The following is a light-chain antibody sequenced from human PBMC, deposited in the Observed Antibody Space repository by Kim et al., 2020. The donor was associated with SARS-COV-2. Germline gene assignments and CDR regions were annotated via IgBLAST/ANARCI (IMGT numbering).Light chain of an antibody. J-gene: IGKJ4*01. CDR2: GAS. Sequence: DIQMTQFPSSLSASVGDRVTITCRASQTIDRYLNWYQQKPGKAPKLLMYGASSSQSGVPSRFSGSGSGTDFTLTISSLQPEDFATYYCQQSYNTPLTFGGGTKVDIK. CDR3: QQSYNTPLT. V-gene: IGKV1-39*01. CDR1: QTIDRY.